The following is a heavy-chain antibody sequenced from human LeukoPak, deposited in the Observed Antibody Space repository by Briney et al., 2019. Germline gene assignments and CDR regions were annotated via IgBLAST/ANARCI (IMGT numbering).Heavy chain of an antibody. CDR1: GYTFTSYD. Sequence: ASVKVSCKASGYTFTSYDINWVRQATGQGLEWMGWMNPNSGNTGYAQKFQGRVTITRDTSASTAYMELSSLRSEDTAVYYCARVAPNYDILTGYNYWGQGTLVTVSS. CDR3: ARVAPNYDILTGYNY. CDR2: MNPNSGNT. V-gene: IGHV1-8*01. J-gene: IGHJ4*02. D-gene: IGHD3-9*01.